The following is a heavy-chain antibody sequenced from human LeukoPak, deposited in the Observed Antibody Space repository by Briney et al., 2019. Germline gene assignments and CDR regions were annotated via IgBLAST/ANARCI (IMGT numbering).Heavy chain of an antibody. Sequence: SETLSLTCAVSGGSISSGGYSWSWIRQPPGKGLEWIGYIYYSGSTYYNPSLESRVTISVDTSKNQFSLKLSSVTAADTAVYYCARWTVYADDYWGQGTLVTVSS. J-gene: IGHJ4*02. CDR1: GGSISSGGYS. V-gene: IGHV4-31*11. D-gene: IGHD2-8*01. CDR2: IYYSGST. CDR3: ARWTVYADDY.